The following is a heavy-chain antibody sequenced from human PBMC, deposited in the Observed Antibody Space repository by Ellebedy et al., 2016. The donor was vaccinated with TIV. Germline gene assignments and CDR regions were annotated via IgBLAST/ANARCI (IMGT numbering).Heavy chain of an antibody. D-gene: IGHD4-23*01. CDR3: AREIIYGGYYFDY. J-gene: IGHJ4*02. CDR1: GFTFSSYG. V-gene: IGHV3-33*01. Sequence: GGSLRLXXAASGFTFSSYGMHWVRQAPGKGPEWVAVIWSDGTTKYYSDSVKGRFTISRDNSKNTLYLQMNSLRAEDTAVYYCAREIIYGGYYFDYWGQGTLVTVSS. CDR2: IWSDGTTK.